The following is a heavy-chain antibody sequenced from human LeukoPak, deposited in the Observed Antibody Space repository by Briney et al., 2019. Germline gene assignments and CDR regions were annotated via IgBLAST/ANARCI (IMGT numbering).Heavy chain of an antibody. V-gene: IGHV6-1*01. CDR3: ARIALNSGIL. D-gene: IGHD1-26*01. Sequence: SQTLSLTCALSGDSVSSNSAAWSWIRQSPSRGLEWLGRTFYRSNWFYDYATSVKSRITIIPDISKNQFSLQLNSVTPEDTAVYYCARIALNSGILWGQGTLVTVSS. J-gene: IGHJ4*02. CDR2: TFYRSNWFY. CDR1: GDSVSSNSAA.